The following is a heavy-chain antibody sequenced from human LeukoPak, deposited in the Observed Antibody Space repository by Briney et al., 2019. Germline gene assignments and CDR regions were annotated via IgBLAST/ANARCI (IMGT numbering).Heavy chain of an antibody. CDR1: GFTFDDYG. D-gene: IGHD6-13*01. J-gene: IGHJ6*03. CDR3: ARDNIAAAGYYYYYYMDV. Sequence: GGSLRLSCAASGFTFDDYGMSWVRQAPGKGLEWVSGINWNGGSTVYADSVKGRFTISRDNAKNSLYLQMNSLRAEDTALYYCARDNIAAAGYYYYYYMDVWGKGTTVTISS. CDR2: INWNGGST. V-gene: IGHV3-20*04.